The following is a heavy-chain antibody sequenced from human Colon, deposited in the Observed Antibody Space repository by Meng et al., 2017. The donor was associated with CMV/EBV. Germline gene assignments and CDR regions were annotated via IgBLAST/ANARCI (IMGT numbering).Heavy chain of an antibody. CDR2: ISTYNGNT. J-gene: IGHJ5*02. CDR3: ARGEGYYDR. V-gene: IGHV1-18*01. Sequence: VTCEASGYTFTSYGVTWVRQASGQGLEWLGWISTYNGNTHYAQKFEGRVTMTTDTARSTVYMDLRSLTSDDTAVYYCARGEGYYDRWGQGTLVTVSS. CDR1: GYTFTSYG. D-gene: IGHD5-24*01.